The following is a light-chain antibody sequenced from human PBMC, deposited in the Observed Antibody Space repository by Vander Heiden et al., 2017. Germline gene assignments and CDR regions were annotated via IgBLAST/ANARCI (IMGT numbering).Light chain of an antibody. J-gene: IGKJ3*01. Sequence: DIVMTQSPDSLAVSLGERATINCKSSQSVLYSSNNKNYLAWYQQKPGQPPKLLIYWASTRESGVPDRFSGSGSGTDFTLTIFSLQAEDVAVYYCQQYYSTPQTFGPGTKVDIK. CDR3: QQYYSTPQT. CDR2: WAS. CDR1: QSVLYSSNNKNY. V-gene: IGKV4-1*01.